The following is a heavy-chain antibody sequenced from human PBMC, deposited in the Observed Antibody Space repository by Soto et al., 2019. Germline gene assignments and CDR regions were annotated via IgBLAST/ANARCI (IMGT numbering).Heavy chain of an antibody. CDR2: IYYSGST. Sequence: ETLSLTCSVSGGSTSSYYWSWIRQPPGKGLEWIGYIYYSGSTDYSPSLKSRVTMSIDTSQNQVSLKLTSVTTADTAVYYCAGTPRYWDQGTLVTVSS. CDR1: GGSTSSYY. V-gene: IGHV4-59*01. CDR3: AGTPRY. D-gene: IGHD2-15*01. J-gene: IGHJ4*02.